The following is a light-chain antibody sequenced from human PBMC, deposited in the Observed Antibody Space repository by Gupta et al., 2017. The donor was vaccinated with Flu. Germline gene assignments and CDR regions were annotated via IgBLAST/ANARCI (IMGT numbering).Light chain of an antibody. CDR3: QQRSGLPMYT. Sequence: ATLSLSPGDRAILSCRASQSVNIYLAWYQQKPGQPPRLLMFDASKRAAGIPDRFSGSGSGTDCTLTISTLEPEDFAVYYCQQRSGLPMYTFGQGTKLE. J-gene: IGKJ2*01. CDR2: DAS. V-gene: IGKV3-11*01. CDR1: QSVNIY.